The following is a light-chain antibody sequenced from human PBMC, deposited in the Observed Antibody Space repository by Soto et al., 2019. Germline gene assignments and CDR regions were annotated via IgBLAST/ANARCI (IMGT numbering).Light chain of an antibody. CDR3: AAWDDSLKGWV. J-gene: IGLJ3*02. Sequence: QPVLTQPPSASGTPGQRVTISCSGSSSNIGSAHVNWYQQVPGTAPKLLIYANNQRPSGVPDLFSVSKSGTSASLAIGGLQSEDEADYYCAAWDDSLKGWVFGGGTKLTVL. CDR1: SSNIGSAH. CDR2: ANN. V-gene: IGLV1-44*01.